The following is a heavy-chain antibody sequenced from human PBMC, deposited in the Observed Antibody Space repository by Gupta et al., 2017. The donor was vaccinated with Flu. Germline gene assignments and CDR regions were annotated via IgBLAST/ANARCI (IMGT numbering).Heavy chain of an antibody. D-gene: IGHD1-26*01. Sequence: EVQLLESGGTLVQPGGSLRLSCAASGFAFRSCAMTWLRQPPGKGLEWVSTISGSGGSKYYADSVKGRFTISRDNSKNTLYLQVNSLRAEDTALYYCAKVVGKVKELLLDFWGQGTLVTVSS. J-gene: IGHJ4*02. V-gene: IGHV3-23*01. CDR1: GFAFRSCA. CDR2: ISGSGGSK. CDR3: AKVVGKVKELLLDF.